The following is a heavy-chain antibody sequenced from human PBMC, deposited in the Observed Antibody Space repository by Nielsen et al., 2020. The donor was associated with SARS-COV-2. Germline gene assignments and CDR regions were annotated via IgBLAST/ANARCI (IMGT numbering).Heavy chain of an antibody. CDR1: GGSISSYY. CDR3: ARAPPGNYDSSGYSFDY. V-gene: IGHV4-59*01. Sequence: GSLRLSCTVSGGSISSYYWSWIRQPPGKGLEWIGYIYYTGSTNYNPSLKSRVTISVDTSKNQFSLKLSSVTAADTAVYYCARAPPGNYDSSGYSFDYWGQGTLVTVSS. D-gene: IGHD3-22*01. J-gene: IGHJ4*02. CDR2: IYYTGST.